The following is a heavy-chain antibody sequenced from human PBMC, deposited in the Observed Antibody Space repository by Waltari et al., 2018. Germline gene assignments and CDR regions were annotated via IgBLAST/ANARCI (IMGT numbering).Heavy chain of an antibody. CDR2: IYTSGST. Sequence: QVQLQESGPGLVKPSETLSLTCTVSGGSISSYYWSWIRQPAGKGLEWIGRIYTSGSTNSNPSLKSRVTMSVETAKNQFSLKLRSVTAADTAVYYCARDGRFPYYYYYMDVWGKGTTVTISS. J-gene: IGHJ6*03. D-gene: IGHD3-3*01. CDR1: GGSISSYY. V-gene: IGHV4-4*07. CDR3: ARDGRFPYYYYYMDV.